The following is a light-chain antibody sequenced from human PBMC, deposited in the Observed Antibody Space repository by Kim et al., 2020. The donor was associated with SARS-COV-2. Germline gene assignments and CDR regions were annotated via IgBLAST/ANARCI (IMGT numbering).Light chain of an antibody. CDR3: QQSYTTPYT. J-gene: IGKJ2*01. V-gene: IGKV1-39*01. CDR2: EAA. Sequence: SGSGGGRVTRTCRESKSSSSYLTGYQQKQGKAPKLRIYEAASVQSGDPSRFSGSGSGTDVTLTISSLQPEEFATYNCQQSYTTPYTFGQGTKLEI. CDR1: KSSSSY.